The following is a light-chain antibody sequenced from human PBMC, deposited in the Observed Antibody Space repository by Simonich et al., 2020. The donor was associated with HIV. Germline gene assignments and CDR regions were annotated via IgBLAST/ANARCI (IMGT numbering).Light chain of an antibody. Sequence: QSALTQPASVSGSPGQSISISCTGTSSHVGGYNYVSWYQQHPGKAPKLMIYYVSYRPSGVSNRFSGYKAGNTASLTISGLQAEDEADYYCSSYSSSSTLFGGGTKLTVL. V-gene: IGLV2-14*03. J-gene: IGLJ2*01. CDR2: YVS. CDR1: SSHVGGYNY. CDR3: SSYSSSSTL.